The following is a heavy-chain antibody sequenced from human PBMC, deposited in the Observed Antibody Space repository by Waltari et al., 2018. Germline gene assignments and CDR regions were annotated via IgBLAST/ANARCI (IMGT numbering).Heavy chain of an antibody. CDR1: GFTFSSYS. CDR3: ARGTVTAAGTGFDY. D-gene: IGHD6-13*01. J-gene: IGHJ4*02. Sequence: EVQLVESGGGLVQPGGSLRLSCAASGFTFSSYSMNWVRQAPGKGLEWVSYISSSSSTIYYADSVKGRFTISRDNAKNSLYLQMNSLRAEDTAVYYCARGTVTAAGTGFDYWGQGTLVTVSS. V-gene: IGHV3-48*01. CDR2: ISSSSSTI.